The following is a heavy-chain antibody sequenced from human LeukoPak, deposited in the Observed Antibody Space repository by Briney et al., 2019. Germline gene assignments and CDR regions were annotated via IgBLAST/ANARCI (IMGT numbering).Heavy chain of an antibody. J-gene: IGHJ6*02. Sequence: PGGSLRLSCAASGFTFSSYAMSWVRQAPGRGLEWVSAISGSGGSTYYADSVKGRFTISRDNSKNTLYLQMNSLRAEDTAVYYCANPQVVPAAIRYYYGMDVWGQGTTVTVSS. CDR3: ANPQVVPAAIRYYYGMDV. CDR1: GFTFSSYA. D-gene: IGHD2-2*02. V-gene: IGHV3-23*01. CDR2: ISGSGGST.